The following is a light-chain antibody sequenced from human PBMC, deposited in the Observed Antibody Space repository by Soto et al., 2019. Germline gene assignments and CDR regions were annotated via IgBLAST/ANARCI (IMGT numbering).Light chain of an antibody. J-gene: IGLJ2*01. CDR3: QSYDSSLSGHVV. Sequence: QSVLTQPPSVSGAPGQRVTISCTGSSSNLGSGFDVQWYQQLPGTAPKLLIYYNDNRPSGVPDRFSGSKSGTSASLAITGLQADDKADYYCQSYDSSLSGHVVFGGGTKLTVL. CDR1: SSNLGSGFD. CDR2: YND. V-gene: IGLV1-40*01.